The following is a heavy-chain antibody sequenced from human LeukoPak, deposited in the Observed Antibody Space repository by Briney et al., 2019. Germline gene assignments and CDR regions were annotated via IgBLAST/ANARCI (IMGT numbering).Heavy chain of an antibody. CDR3: ARNKGVYGSGSYDN. CDR1: GFTVSGHY. J-gene: IGHJ4*02. D-gene: IGHD3-10*01. CDR2: INSGGTT. V-gene: IGHV3-53*01. Sequence: GGSLRLSCAASGFTVSGHYRSWVRQAPGKGLEWVSQINSGGTTYYAGSVKGRFTISRDNSKNTLYLQMNSLRAEDTAVYHCARNKGVYGSGSYDNWGPGTLVTVSS.